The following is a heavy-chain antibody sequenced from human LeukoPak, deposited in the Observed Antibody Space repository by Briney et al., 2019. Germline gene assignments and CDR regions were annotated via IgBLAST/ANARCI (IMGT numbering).Heavy chain of an antibody. CDR3: AKGGLRDGYSYAS. CDR1: GFTFSSYW. V-gene: IGHV3-74*01. CDR2: INSDGSST. D-gene: IGHD5-24*01. Sequence: GGSLRLSCAASGFTFSSYWMHWVRQAPGKGLVWVSRINSDGSSTSYADSVKGRFTISRDNSKNTLSLQMNSLRAADTAVYYCAKGGLRDGYSYASWGQGTLITVSS. J-gene: IGHJ5*02.